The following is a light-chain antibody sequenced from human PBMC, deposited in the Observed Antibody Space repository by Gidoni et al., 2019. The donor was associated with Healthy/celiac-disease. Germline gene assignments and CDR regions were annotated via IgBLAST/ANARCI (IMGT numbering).Light chain of an antibody. J-gene: IGKJ4*01. CDR3: QQRSNWHT. CDR1: QSVSSY. V-gene: IGKV3-11*01. CDR2: DAS. Sequence: SVFTQSPATLSLSPADRATLSCRASQSVSSYLAWYQQKPGQAPRLLIYDASNRATGLPARFSGSGSGTDLTLTISSLEPEDVAVYYCQQRSNWHTFGGGTKVEIK.